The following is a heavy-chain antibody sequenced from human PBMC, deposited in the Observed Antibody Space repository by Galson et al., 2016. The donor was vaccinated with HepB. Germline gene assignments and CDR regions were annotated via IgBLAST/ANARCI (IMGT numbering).Heavy chain of an antibody. J-gene: IGHJ6*02. Sequence: PALVKPTQTLTLTCTVSGFSLSNARMGVSWIRQPPGKALEWLAHIFSNDEKSYSTPLQSRLTISKDPPKNQVVLSMTNMDPVDTGTYYCTHADSDCWTGYWPTDTHYYHYGMNVWGRGTSVTASS. CDR3: THADSDCWTGYWPTDTHYYHYGMNV. CDR2: IFSNDEK. CDR1: GFSLSNARMG. D-gene: IGHD3/OR15-3a*01. V-gene: IGHV2-26*01.